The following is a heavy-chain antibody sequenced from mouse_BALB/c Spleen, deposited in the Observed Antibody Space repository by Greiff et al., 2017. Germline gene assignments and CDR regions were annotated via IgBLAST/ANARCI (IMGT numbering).Heavy chain of an antibody. CDR2: IDPANGNT. CDR3: ARGGYDY. CDR1: GFNIKDTY. Sequence: VQLQQSGAELVKPGASVKLSCTASGFNIKDTYMHWVKQRPEQGLEWIGRIDPANGNTKYDPKFQGKATITADKSSSTAYMQLSSLTSEDSAVYDCARGGYDYWGQGTTLTVSS. D-gene: IGHD2-2*01. V-gene: IGHV14-3*02. J-gene: IGHJ2*01.